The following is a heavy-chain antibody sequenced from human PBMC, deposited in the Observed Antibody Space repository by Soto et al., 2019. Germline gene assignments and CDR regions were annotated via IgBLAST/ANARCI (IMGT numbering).Heavy chain of an antibody. D-gene: IGHD3-10*01. CDR2: ISYDGSNK. Sequence: VQLVESGGGVVQPGRSLRLSCAASGFTFSSYGMHWVRQAPGKGLEWVAVISYDGSNKYYADSVKGRFTISRDNSKTTLYMQINSLRAEDTAVYYWAKIPPRGLAYYYGSGSYYRVGDGIDVWGQGTTVTVSS. CDR3: AKIPPRGLAYYYGSGSYYRVGDGIDV. CDR1: GFTFSSYG. V-gene: IGHV3-30*18. J-gene: IGHJ6*02.